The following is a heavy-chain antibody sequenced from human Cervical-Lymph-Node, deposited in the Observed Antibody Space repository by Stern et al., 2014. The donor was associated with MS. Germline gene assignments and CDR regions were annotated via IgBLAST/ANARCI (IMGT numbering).Heavy chain of an antibody. CDR2: ISVYNGDT. V-gene: IGHV1-18*01. CDR3: AREMPNCIGDSCYPRIDY. Sequence: QVQLVESGAEVKKPGASVKVSCKASGYTFTNYGFSWVRQAPGQGLEWMGWISVYNGDTSYAQNLQGRVTLTTDTSTTTAYMELRSLRSDDTAVYYCAREMPNCIGDSCYPRIDYWGQGTLVTVSS. J-gene: IGHJ4*02. CDR1: GYTFTNYG. D-gene: IGHD2-15*01.